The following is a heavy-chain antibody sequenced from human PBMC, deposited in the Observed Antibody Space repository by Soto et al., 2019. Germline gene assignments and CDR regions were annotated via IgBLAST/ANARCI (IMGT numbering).Heavy chain of an antibody. J-gene: IGHJ4*02. D-gene: IGHD1-26*01. Sequence: EVQLLESGGDMLQPGGSLRLSCAASGFTFSSYAMSWVRQAPGKGLEWVSGISGSGGSTNYADSVKGRFTISRDNSKNTLYLQMNSLRAEDTAVYYCANSYSERYFDYWGQGTRVTVSS. CDR2: ISGSGGST. CDR3: ANSYSERYFDY. V-gene: IGHV3-23*01. CDR1: GFTFSSYA.